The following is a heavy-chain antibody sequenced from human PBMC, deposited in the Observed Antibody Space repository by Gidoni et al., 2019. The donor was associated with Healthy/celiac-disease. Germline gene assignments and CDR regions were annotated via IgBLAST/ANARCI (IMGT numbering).Heavy chain of an antibody. Sequence: QVQLQESGPGLVMPSETLSLTCTVSGGSISSYYWSWIRHPPGKGLEWIGYIFYSGSTNYNPSLKSRVTISVDTSKNQFALKLSSVTAADTAVYYCARQIDCSSTSCYITGWFDPWGQGTLVTVSS. D-gene: IGHD2-2*02. CDR2: IFYSGST. CDR3: ARQIDCSSTSCYITGWFDP. J-gene: IGHJ5*02. V-gene: IGHV4-59*08. CDR1: GGSISSYY.